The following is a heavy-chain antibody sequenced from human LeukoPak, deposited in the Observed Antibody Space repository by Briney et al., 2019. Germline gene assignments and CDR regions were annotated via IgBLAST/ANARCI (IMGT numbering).Heavy chain of an antibody. CDR1: GFTFSSYW. J-gene: IGHJ6*03. CDR3: ARDGPPRNIVLMVYASPYYYYMDV. Sequence: GGPLRLSCAASGFTFSSYWMSWVRQAPGKGLEWVANIKQDGSEKYYVGSVKGRFTISRDNAKNSLYLQMNSLRAEDTAVYYCARDGPPRNIVLMVYASPYYYYMDVWGKGTTVTVSS. V-gene: IGHV3-7*01. CDR2: IKQDGSEK. D-gene: IGHD2-8*01.